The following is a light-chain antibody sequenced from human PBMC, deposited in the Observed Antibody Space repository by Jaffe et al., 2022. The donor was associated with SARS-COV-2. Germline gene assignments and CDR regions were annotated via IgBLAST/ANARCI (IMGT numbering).Light chain of an antibody. CDR1: QSVGSY. J-gene: IGKJ2*01. CDR2: DAS. V-gene: IGKV3-11*01. Sequence: EIVLTQSPATLSLSPGERATLSCRASQSVGSYLAWYQQKPGQAPRLLIYDASNRATGIPARFSGSGSGTDFTLTISSLEPEDFAVYYCQQRGNWPYTFGPGTKLEIK. CDR3: QQRGNWPYT.